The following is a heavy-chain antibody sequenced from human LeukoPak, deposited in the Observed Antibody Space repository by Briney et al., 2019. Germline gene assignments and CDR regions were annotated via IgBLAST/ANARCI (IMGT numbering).Heavy chain of an antibody. J-gene: IGHJ4*02. V-gene: IGHV3-33*01. Sequence: GGSLRLSCATSGFTFSSYGFHWVRQAPIKGLEWVAVIWYDGSKKYYADSVKGRFTFSRDDSKNTVYLQMDSLRAEDTAMYYCARDRGDYSDYSDFFDAWGQGTLVTFSS. D-gene: IGHD4-11*01. CDR3: ARDRGDYSDYSDFFDA. CDR2: IWYDGSKK. CDR1: GFTFSSYG.